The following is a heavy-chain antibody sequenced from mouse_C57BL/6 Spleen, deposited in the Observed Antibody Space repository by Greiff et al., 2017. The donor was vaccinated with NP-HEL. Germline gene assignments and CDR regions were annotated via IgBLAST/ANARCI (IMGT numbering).Heavy chain of an antibody. V-gene: IGHV1-82*01. CDR3: ARSATPGYFDV. CDR2: IYPGDGDT. CDR1: GYAFSSSW. Sequence: VQLQQSGPELVKPGASVKISCKASGYAFSSSWMNWVKQRPGKGLEWIGRIYPGDGDTNYKGKFKGKATLTADKSSSTAYMQLSSLTSEDSAVYFCARSATPGYFDVWGTGTTVTVSS. D-gene: IGHD1-2*01. J-gene: IGHJ1*03.